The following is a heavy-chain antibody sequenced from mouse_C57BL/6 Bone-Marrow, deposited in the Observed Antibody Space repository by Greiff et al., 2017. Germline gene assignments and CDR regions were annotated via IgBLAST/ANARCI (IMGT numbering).Heavy chain of an antibody. CDR1: GFNFTDYY. J-gene: IGHJ2*02. V-gene: IGHV14-1*01. D-gene: IGHD1-1*02. CDR3: TSPYGEY. CDR2: IDPEDGDT. Sequence: EVQLQQSGAELVRPGASVKLSCTASGFNFTDYYMHWVKQRPEQGLEWIGLIDPEDGDTKYAPKFQGKATMTADTSSNPAYLQLSSLTSEDSAVYYCTSPYGEYWGQGTSLTVSS.